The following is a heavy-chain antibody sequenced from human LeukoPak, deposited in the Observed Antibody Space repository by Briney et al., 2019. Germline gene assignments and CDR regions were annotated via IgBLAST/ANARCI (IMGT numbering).Heavy chain of an antibody. CDR3: ARDLKWGFDY. Sequence: GGSLRLSGAASGFTFSGHAMHWVRQTPGVGLEWVAIIGNDGRDQHYSESVKGRFTISRDNSKNTLFLQLNSLRPEDTALYLCARDLKWGFDYWGQGTLVTVSS. V-gene: IGHV3-30*02. CDR1: GFTFSGHA. CDR2: IGNDGRDQ. D-gene: IGHD3-3*01. J-gene: IGHJ4*02.